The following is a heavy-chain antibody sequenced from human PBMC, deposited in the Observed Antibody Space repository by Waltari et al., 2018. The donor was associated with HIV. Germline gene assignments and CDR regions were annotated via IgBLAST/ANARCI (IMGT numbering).Heavy chain of an antibody. J-gene: IGHJ4*02. CDR1: DYTFTSYD. V-gene: IGHV1-8*01. Sequence: QVRLLQSGPEVKKPGASVKVSCKASDYTFTSYDINWVRQAAGQGLEWMGWMNPTSGNTGYPQKFQGRLTMTRNTSINTAYMELSSLSFDDTAVYYCARVFDISGHNPLGYWGQGTLVTVSS. D-gene: IGHD2-8*01. CDR2: MNPTSGNT. CDR3: ARVFDISGHNPLGY.